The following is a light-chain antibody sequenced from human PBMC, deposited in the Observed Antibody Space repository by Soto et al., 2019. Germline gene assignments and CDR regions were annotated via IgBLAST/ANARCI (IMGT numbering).Light chain of an antibody. CDR1: QSISSW. CDR2: DAS. V-gene: IGKV1-5*01. Sequence: DIQMTQSPSTLSASVVDRVTITCRASQSISSWLAWYQQKPGKAPKLLIYDASSLESGVPSRFSGSGSGKEFTLTISSLQPDDFATYYCQQYNSYPTFGPGTKVDIK. J-gene: IGKJ3*01. CDR3: QQYNSYPT.